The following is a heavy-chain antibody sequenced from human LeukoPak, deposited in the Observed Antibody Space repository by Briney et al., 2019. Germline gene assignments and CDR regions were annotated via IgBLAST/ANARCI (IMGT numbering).Heavy chain of an antibody. J-gene: IGHJ4*02. D-gene: IGHD5-18*01. V-gene: IGHV3-7*01. Sequence: GGSLRLSCAVSGLTFSSSWMDWVRQAPGKGLEWVASINPDGNKKYSADSVKGRFTISRDNAENSPYLQMNSLRVEDTAFYYCARDLAYSRLDYWGQGMLVTVSS. CDR1: GLTFSSSW. CDR2: INPDGNKK. CDR3: ARDLAYSRLDY.